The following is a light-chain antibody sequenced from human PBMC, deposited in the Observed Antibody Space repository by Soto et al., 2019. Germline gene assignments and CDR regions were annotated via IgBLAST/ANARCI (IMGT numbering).Light chain of an antibody. V-gene: IGKV1-9*01. CDR2: AAS. J-gene: IGKJ4*01. Sequence: DIQMTQSPSTLSASVGDRVTITCRASQAISSYLAWYQLKPGKAPKLLIYAASTLQSGVPSRFSGSGSGTDFTLTISSLQPEDFATYYCQQLNSYPLTFGGGTKVDIK. CDR1: QAISSY. CDR3: QQLNSYPLT.